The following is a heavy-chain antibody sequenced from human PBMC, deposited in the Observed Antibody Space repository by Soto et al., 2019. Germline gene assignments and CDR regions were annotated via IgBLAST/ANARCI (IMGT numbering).Heavy chain of an antibody. V-gene: IGHV2-5*02. CDR1: GFSLSADGVA. Sequence: ITLKESGPTLVKPTQSLTLTCTFSGFSLSADGVAVGWIRQPPGKALEWLALIYWDDDTRYRPSLKSRLTITKDTSKNHVVLTMINLDPVDTATYYCAHAYGGTSWPNAAFDVWGQGTVVTVSS. CDR3: AHAYGGTSWPNAAFDV. J-gene: IGHJ3*01. CDR2: IYWDDDT. D-gene: IGHD2-2*01.